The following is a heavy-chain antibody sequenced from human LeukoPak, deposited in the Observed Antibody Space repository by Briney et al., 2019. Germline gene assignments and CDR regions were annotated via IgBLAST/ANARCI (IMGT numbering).Heavy chain of an antibody. CDR3: ARLNEMTTVRFGDY. D-gene: IGHD5-24*01. J-gene: IGHJ4*02. CDR2: INPNSGGT. Sequence: ASVKVSCKASGYTFSAYYMHWVRQAPGQGLEWMGWINPNSGGTNYAQKFQGRVTMTRDTSISTAYMELTRLRSDDTAVYYCARLNEMTTVRFGDYWDRGTLVTVSS. V-gene: IGHV1-2*02. CDR1: GYTFSAYY.